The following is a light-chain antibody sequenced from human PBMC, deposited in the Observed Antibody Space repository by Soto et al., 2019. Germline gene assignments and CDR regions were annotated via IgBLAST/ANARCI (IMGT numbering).Light chain of an antibody. J-gene: IGKJ1*01. Sequence: EIVLTQSPATLSSSPGERATLCCRSSQTVGVRLAWYQHKPGQAPRLIIYEASNRAAGIPARFSGSGSGTEFTLTISSLQSEDFAVYYCQQYNNWPRWTFGQGTKVDNK. V-gene: IGKV3D-15*01. CDR1: QTVGVR. CDR3: QQYNNWPRWT. CDR2: EAS.